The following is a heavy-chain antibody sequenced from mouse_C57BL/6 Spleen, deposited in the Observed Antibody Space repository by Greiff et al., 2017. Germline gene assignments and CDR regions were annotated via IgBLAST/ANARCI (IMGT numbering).Heavy chain of an antibody. CDR3: ARDGRYGNYIYYYDY. Sequence: QVQLQQSGAELARPGASVKLSCKASGYTFTSYGISWVKQRPGQGLEWIGEIYPRSGNTYYNEKFKGKATLSADKSSSTAYMELRSLTSEDSAVYFCARDGRYGNYIYYYDYWGQGTTLTVSS. D-gene: IGHD2-1*01. V-gene: IGHV1-81*01. CDR2: IYPRSGNT. CDR1: GYTFTSYG. J-gene: IGHJ2*01.